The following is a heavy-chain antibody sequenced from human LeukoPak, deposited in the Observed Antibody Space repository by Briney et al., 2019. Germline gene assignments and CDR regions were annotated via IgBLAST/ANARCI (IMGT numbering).Heavy chain of an antibody. Sequence: PSETLSLTCTVSGYSISSGYYWGWIRQPPGKGLEWIGSIYHSGSTYYNPSLKSRVTISVDTSKNQFSLKLSSVTAADTAVYYCARESVYCSSTSCYPLNFDYWGQGTLVTVSS. J-gene: IGHJ4*02. V-gene: IGHV4-38-2*02. CDR2: IYHSGST. CDR1: GYSISSGYY. CDR3: ARESVYCSSTSCYPLNFDY. D-gene: IGHD2-2*01.